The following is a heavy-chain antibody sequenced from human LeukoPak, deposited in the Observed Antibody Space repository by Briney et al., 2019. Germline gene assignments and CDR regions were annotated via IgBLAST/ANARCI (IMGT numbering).Heavy chain of an antibody. J-gene: IGHJ4*02. CDR2: ISPDGSTT. V-gene: IGHV3-74*01. CDR3: TRDRTTITLFEL. CDR1: GFSISSYW. D-gene: IGHD4-11*01. Sequence: GGSLRLSCAASGFSISSYWMHWVRQVPGKGLVWVSRISPDGSTTGYADSVKGRFTASRDNARNTLYLQINSLRAEDSAVYYCTRDRTTITLFELWGQGTLLTVPS.